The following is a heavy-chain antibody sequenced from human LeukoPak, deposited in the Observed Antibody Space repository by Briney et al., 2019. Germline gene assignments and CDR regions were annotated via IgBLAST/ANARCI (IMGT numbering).Heavy chain of an antibody. V-gene: IGHV3-23*01. CDR1: GFTSSSYA. J-gene: IGHJ6*02. CDR3: ARDIVVVVAAIEADV. Sequence: PGGSLGLSCAASGFTSSSYAMSWVRQAPGKGLEWVSAISGSGGSTYYADSVKGRFTISRDNSKNTLYLQMNSLRAEDTAVYYCARDIVVVVAAIEADVWGQGTTVTVSS. CDR2: ISGSGGST. D-gene: IGHD2-15*01.